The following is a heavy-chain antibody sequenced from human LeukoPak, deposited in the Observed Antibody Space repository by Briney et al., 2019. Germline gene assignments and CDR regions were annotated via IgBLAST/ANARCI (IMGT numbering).Heavy chain of an antibody. CDR2: IYYSGST. CDR3: ARGGGRPEF. J-gene: IGHJ4*02. Sequence: SETLSLTCSDSGGSISSYYCSWIRQPPGKGLEWIGYIYYSGSTKYNPSLESRVTISVDTSKSQFSLKLSSVTTADTAVYYCARGGGRPEFWGQGTETPVSS. V-gene: IGHV4-59*01. CDR1: GGSISSYY.